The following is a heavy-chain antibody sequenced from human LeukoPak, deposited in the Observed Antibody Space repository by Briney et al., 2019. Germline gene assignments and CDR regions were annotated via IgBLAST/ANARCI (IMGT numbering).Heavy chain of an antibody. CDR2: IQTDDSET. Sequence: GESLKISCKGSGYRFSDFWVAWARQLPGKGLEWMGIIQTDDSETTYSPSFQGRVIISADKSLNTAHLQWSSLTTSDTAIYYCARRMRRSWNSNLWSIDYWGQGTLVSVSS. CDR1: GYRFSDFW. V-gene: IGHV5-51*01. D-gene: IGHD2-15*01. CDR3: ARRMRRSWNSNLWSIDY. J-gene: IGHJ4*02.